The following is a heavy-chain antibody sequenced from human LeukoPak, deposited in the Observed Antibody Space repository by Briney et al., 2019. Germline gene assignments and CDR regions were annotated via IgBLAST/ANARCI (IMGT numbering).Heavy chain of an antibody. CDR2: INNDGSTT. Sequence: GGSLRLSCAASGFTFSNYWMHWVRQAPGKGLVWVSQINNDGSTTRYADSVKGRFTISRDNAENTLYLQMNSLRAEDAAVYYCARGYSSSGYNWFDPWGQGTLVTVSS. V-gene: IGHV3-74*01. J-gene: IGHJ5*02. CDR1: GFTFSNYW. D-gene: IGHD6-13*01. CDR3: ARGYSSSGYNWFDP.